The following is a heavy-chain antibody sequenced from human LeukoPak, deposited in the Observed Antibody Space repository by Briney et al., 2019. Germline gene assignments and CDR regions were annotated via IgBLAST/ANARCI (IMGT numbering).Heavy chain of an antibody. CDR1: GYTFISYG. Sequence: ASVKVSCKASGYTFISYGISWVRQAPGQGLEWMGWISAYNGNTNYAQKLQGRVTMTTDSSTSTAYMELRSLRSDDTAVYYCARESGYYYGSGSYFSYSFDYWGQGTLVTVSS. D-gene: IGHD3-10*01. V-gene: IGHV1-18*01. CDR2: ISAYNGNT. J-gene: IGHJ4*02. CDR3: ARESGYYYGSGSYFSYSFDY.